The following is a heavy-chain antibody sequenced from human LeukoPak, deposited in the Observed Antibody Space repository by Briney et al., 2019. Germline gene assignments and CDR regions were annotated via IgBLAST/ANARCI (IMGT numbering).Heavy chain of an antibody. CDR1: GGSFSGYY. D-gene: IGHD2-15*01. J-gene: IGHJ4*02. V-gene: IGHV4-34*01. Sequence: TSETLSLTCAVYGGSFSGYYWSWIRQPPGKGLEWIGESINHSGSTNYNPSLKSRVTVSVDTSKNQFSLKLNSVTAADTAVYYCARRVAATSYFDYWGQGTLVIVSS. CDR3: ARRVAATSYFDY. CDR2: SINHSGST.